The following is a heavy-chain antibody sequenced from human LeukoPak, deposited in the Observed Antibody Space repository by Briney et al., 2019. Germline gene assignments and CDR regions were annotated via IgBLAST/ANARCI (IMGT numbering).Heavy chain of an antibody. CDR2: IYSSGSS. CDR3: ARQEGTTGINRNFDY. Sequence: SETLSLTCTVSGGSISSDSYYWSWFRQPAGKGLEWIGRIYSSGSSNYNPSLKSRVTISLDTSKKQFSLKLSSVTAADTAVYYCARQEGTTGINRNFDYWGQGTLVTVSS. J-gene: IGHJ4*02. CDR1: GGSISSDSYY. D-gene: IGHD1-1*01. V-gene: IGHV4-61*02.